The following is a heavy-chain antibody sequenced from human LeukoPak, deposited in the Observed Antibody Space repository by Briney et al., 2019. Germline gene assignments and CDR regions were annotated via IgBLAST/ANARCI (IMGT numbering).Heavy chain of an antibody. Sequence: GGSLRLSCRVSGFTFNTYWMHWVRQAPGKGLVWVSRMNNDGRVISYADSVKGRFTISRDNSKNTLYLQMNSLRAEDTAVYYCARARRGGYSYGFYFDYWGQGTLVTVSS. CDR3: ARARRGGYSYGFYFDY. CDR2: MNNDGRVI. V-gene: IGHV3-74*01. D-gene: IGHD5-18*01. J-gene: IGHJ4*02. CDR1: GFTFNTYW.